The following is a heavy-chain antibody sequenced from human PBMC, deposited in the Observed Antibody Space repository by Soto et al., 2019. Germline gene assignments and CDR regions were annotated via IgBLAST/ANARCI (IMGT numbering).Heavy chain of an antibody. D-gene: IGHD2-8*02. CDR3: AKGPGLVASSGSPDS. CDR1: GFTFDDFA. J-gene: IGHJ4*02. CDR2: FSWNSASI. Sequence: EVQLVESGGGLVQPGRSLRLSCAASGFTFDDFAMHWVRQPPGKGLEWVSGFSWNSASIVYADSVKGRFTISRDNAKNSLYLQLDSLGVEDTAFYYCAKGPGLVASSGSPDSWGQGTLVSVSS. V-gene: IGHV3-9*01.